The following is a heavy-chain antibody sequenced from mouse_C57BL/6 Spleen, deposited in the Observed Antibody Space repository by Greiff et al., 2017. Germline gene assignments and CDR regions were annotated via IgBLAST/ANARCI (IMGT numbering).Heavy chain of an antibody. Sequence: VQLQQSGAELARPGASVKMSCKASGYTFTSYTMHWVKQRPGQGLEWIGYINPSSGYTKYNQKFKDKATLTADKSSSTAYMQLSSLTSEDSAVXYCARGSYFDYWGQGTTLTVSS. CDR3: ARGSYFDY. V-gene: IGHV1-4*01. CDR1: GYTFTSYT. J-gene: IGHJ2*01. D-gene: IGHD1-1*01. CDR2: INPSSGYT.